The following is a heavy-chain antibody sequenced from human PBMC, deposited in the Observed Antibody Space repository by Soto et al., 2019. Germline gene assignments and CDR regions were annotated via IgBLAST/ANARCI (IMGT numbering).Heavy chain of an antibody. CDR1: GGTVNVYY. V-gene: IGHV4-34*08. J-gene: IGHJ5*02. D-gene: IGHD3-3*01. Sequence: SETLSLTCAVYGGTVNVYYWNWIRQPPGKGLEWIGEINHTGGTHYNPSLKSRVTMSVDTSKNQFSLRLSSVTAADTAIYYCATRITVFGLRFPPFDPWGQGTRITFSS. CDR3: ATRITVFGLRFPPFDP. CDR2: INHTGGT.